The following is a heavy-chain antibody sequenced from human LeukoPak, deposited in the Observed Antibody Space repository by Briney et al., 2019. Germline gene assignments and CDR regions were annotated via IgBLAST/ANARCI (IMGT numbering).Heavy chain of an antibody. CDR2: IYTSGST. CDR3: ARDTKN. V-gene: IGHV4-61*02. Sequence: SQTLSLTCTVSGGSISSANYYWRWIRQPAGKGLEWIGRIYTSGSTNYNPSLKSRVTISVDTSKNQFSLNLNSVTAADTAVYYCARDTKNWGQGTLVTVSS. D-gene: IGHD1-1*01. CDR1: GGSISSANYY. J-gene: IGHJ4*02.